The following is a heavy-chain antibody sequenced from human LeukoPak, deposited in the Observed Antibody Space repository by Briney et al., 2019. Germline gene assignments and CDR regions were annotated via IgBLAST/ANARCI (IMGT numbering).Heavy chain of an antibody. J-gene: IGHJ4*02. CDR2: INHSGST. CDR3: ARRKRVGYYGSGSYFDY. V-gene: IGHV4-34*01. D-gene: IGHD3-10*01. Sequence: SETLSLTCTVSGGSISSYYWSWIRQPPGKGLEWIGEINHSGSTNYNPSLKSRVTISVDTSKNQFSLKLSSVTAADTAVYYCARRKRVGYYGSGSYFDYWGQGTLVTVSS. CDR1: GGSISSYY.